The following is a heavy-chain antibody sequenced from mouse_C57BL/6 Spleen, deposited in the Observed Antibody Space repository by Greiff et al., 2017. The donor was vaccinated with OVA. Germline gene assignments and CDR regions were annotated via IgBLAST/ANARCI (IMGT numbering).Heavy chain of an antibody. CDR3: ARGDDYDGFAY. CDR2: INPSNGGT. Sequence: QVQLQQPGTELVKPGASVKLSCKASGYTFTSYWMHWVKQRPGQGLEWIGNINPSNGGTHYNEKFKSKATLTVDKSSSTAYMQRSRLTSEDAAVYCGARGDDYDGFAYWGQGTLVTVSA. D-gene: IGHD2-4*01. V-gene: IGHV1-53*01. CDR1: GYTFTSYW. J-gene: IGHJ3*01.